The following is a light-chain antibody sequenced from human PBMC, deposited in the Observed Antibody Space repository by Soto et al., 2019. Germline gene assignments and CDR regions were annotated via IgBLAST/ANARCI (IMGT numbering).Light chain of an antibody. CDR3: CSYTGLNTWV. CDR1: SSGVGTYNL. J-gene: IGLJ3*02. Sequence: QSVLAQPASVSGSPGQSITISCTGTSSGVGTYNLVSWYQQYPDKAPRLIIYEVTKRPSGVSNRFSGSKSGTMASLTISGLQAEDEATYYCCSYTGLNTWVFGGGTKLTVL. V-gene: IGLV2-23*02. CDR2: EVT.